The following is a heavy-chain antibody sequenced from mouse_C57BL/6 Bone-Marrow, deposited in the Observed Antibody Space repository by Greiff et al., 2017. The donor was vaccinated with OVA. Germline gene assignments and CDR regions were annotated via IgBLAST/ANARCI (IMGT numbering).Heavy chain of an antibody. V-gene: IGHV14-2*01. J-gene: IGHJ2*01. CDR2: IDPEDGET. CDR1: GFNITDYY. Sequence: EVQLQQSGAELVKPGASVKLSCTASGFNITDYYMHWVKQRTEQGLEWIGRIDPEDGETKYAAKFQGKATITADTSSNTSYLQLSSLTSEDTAVYYCARDGYYVDYWGQGTTLTVSS. CDR3: ARDGYYVDY. D-gene: IGHD2-3*01.